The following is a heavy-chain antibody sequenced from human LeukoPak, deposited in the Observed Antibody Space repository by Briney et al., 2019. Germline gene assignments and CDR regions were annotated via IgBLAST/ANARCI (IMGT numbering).Heavy chain of an antibody. CDR1: GFTFSSYW. CDR2: INSDGSST. CDR3: ARDYGDYVNWFDP. Sequence: GGSLRLSCAASGFTFSSYWMHWVRQAPGKGLVWVSRINSDGSSTSYADSVKGRFTMSRDNAKNTLYLQMNSLRAEDTAVYYCARDYGDYVNWFDPWGQGTLVTVSS. V-gene: IGHV3-74*01. J-gene: IGHJ5*02. D-gene: IGHD4-17*01.